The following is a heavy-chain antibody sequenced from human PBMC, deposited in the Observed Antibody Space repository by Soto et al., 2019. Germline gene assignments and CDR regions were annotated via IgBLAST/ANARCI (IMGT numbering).Heavy chain of an antibody. CDR1: GGSFSGYY. J-gene: IGHJ4*01. V-gene: IGHV4-34*01. D-gene: IGHD2-8*01. CDR3: ARGYCTNGVCYTRGFGYFDY. Sequence: SETLSLTCAVYGGSFSGYYWSWIRQPPGKGLEWIGEINHSGSTNYNPSLKSRVTISVDTSKNQFSLKLSSVAAADTAVYYCARGYCTNGVCYTRGFGYFDYWGQGTLVTVS. CDR2: INHSGST.